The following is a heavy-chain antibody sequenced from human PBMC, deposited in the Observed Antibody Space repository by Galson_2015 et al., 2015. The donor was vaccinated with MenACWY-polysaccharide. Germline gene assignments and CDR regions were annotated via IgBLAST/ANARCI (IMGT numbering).Heavy chain of an antibody. V-gene: IGHV5-51*01. Sequence: QSGAEVKKPGDSLKISCSGSGYGFPNYWIAWVRQMPGKGLEYMGIIYAGDSDTRYSPSFQGQVTISVDKSISTAYLQWSGLRASDTALYYCARRDSSTWFGWYFDLWGRGTLVTVSS. J-gene: IGHJ2*01. CDR2: IYAGDSDT. D-gene: IGHD6-13*01. CDR3: ARRDSSTWFGWYFDL. CDR1: GYGFPNYW.